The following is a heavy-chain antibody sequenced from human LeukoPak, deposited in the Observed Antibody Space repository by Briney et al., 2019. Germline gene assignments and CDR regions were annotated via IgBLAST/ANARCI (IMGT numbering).Heavy chain of an antibody. CDR2: INHSGST. CDR1: GGSFSGYY. J-gene: IGHJ3*02. Sequence: SETLSLTCAVYGGSFSGYYWSWIRQPPGKGLEWIGEINHSGSTNYNPSLKSRVTISVDTSKNQFSLKLSSVTAADTAVYYCARDQGYYDILTGYYSDAFDIWGQGTMVTVSS. D-gene: IGHD3-9*01. V-gene: IGHV4-34*01. CDR3: ARDQGYYDILTGYYSDAFDI.